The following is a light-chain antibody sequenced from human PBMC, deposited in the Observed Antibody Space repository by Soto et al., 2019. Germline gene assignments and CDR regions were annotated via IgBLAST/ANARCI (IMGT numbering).Light chain of an antibody. V-gene: IGKV3-20*01. CDR2: GAS. CDR1: QSVSSSY. J-gene: IGKJ5*01. CDR3: QQYGSSLST. Sequence: EIVLTQSPGTLSLSPGERATLSCRASQSVSSSYLAWYQQKPGQAPRLLMYGASSRATGIPDRFSGSGSGTDFTLSVSRVEPEDFAVYYCQQYGSSLSTFGQGTRLEIK.